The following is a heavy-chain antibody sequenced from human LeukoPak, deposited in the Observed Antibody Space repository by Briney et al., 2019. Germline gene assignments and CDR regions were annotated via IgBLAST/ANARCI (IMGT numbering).Heavy chain of an antibody. J-gene: IGHJ4*02. V-gene: IGHV1-69*04. Sequence: SVKVSCKASGGTFSSYAISWVRQAPGQGLEWMGRIIPILGIANYAQKFQGRVTITADKSTSTAYMELSSLRSEDTAVYYCARDTWFYDSSGRNDYWGQGTLVTVSS. D-gene: IGHD3-22*01. CDR2: IIPILGIA. CDR3: ARDTWFYDSSGRNDY. CDR1: GGTFSSYA.